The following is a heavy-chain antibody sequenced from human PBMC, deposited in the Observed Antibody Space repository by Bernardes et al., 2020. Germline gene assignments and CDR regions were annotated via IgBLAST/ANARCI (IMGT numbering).Heavy chain of an antibody. J-gene: IGHJ4*02. D-gene: IGHD3-9*01. CDR2: IFSNDEK. V-gene: IGHV2-26*01. CDR1: GFSLSNARMG. Sequence: SGPTLVKPTETLTLTCTVSGFSLSNARMGVSWIRQPPGKALEWLAHIFSNDEKSYSTSLKSRLTISKDTSKSQVVLTMTNMDPVDTATYYCARTYYDILTGYLYYFDYWGQGTLVTVSS. CDR3: ARTYYDILTGYLYYFDY.